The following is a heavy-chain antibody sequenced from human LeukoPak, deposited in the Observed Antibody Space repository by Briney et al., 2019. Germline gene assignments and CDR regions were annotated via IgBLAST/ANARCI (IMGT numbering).Heavy chain of an antibody. CDR2: IHEDGSQI. D-gene: IGHD3-16*01. J-gene: IGHJ3*02. CDR3: ARTLRLRTPRAFDI. CDR1: GFTFSNYW. V-gene: IGHV3-7*05. Sequence: PGGSLRLSCVVSGFTFSNYWMNWVRQAPGKGLEWLANIHEDGSQIYYVDSVKGRFSISRDNGKNSLYLQMNRLRVEDTAIYYCARTLRLRTPRAFDIWGQGTTVTVSS.